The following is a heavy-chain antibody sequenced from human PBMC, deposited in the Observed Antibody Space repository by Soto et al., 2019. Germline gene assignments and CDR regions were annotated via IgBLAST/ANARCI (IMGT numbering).Heavy chain of an antibody. J-gene: IGHJ1*01. D-gene: IGHD3-16*01. V-gene: IGHV3-30*18. CDR3: AKALNYVSEQP. CDR1: GFTFSSYG. Sequence: QVQLVESGGGVVQPGRSLRLSCAASGFTFSSYGMHWVRQAPGKGLEWVAVISYDGSNKYYAESVKGRFTISRDNSKNTLYLQMNSMRAEDTAVSYCAKALNYVSEQPWGQGTLVTVSS. CDR2: ISYDGSNK.